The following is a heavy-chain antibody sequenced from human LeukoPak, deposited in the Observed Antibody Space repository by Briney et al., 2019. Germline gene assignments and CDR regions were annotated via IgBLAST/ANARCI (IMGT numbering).Heavy chain of an antibody. Sequence: GGSLRLSCAASGFTVNSKYVSWVRQARGKGLEWVSIIYSGGSTSYEDSVKGRVTISRHNYKNTLYLQMNSLRADDTAVYYCARGLTSPYWYFDLWGRGTLVTVSS. CDR1: GFTVNSKY. V-gene: IGHV3-53*04. CDR3: ARGLTSPYWYFDL. J-gene: IGHJ2*01. CDR2: IYSGGST. D-gene: IGHD3-9*01.